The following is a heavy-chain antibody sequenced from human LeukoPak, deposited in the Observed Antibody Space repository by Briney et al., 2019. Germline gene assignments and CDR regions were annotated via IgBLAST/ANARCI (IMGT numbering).Heavy chain of an antibody. D-gene: IGHD3-3*01. CDR3: ATNRFILRFLEWLPGGDFDY. Sequence: GGSLRLSCAASGFTFSSYAMSWVRQAPGKGLEWVSAISGSGGSTYYADSVKGRFTISRDNSKNTLYLQMNSPRAEDTAVYYCATNRFILRFLEWLPGGDFDYWGQGTLVTVSS. J-gene: IGHJ4*02. CDR1: GFTFSSYA. V-gene: IGHV3-23*01. CDR2: ISGSGGST.